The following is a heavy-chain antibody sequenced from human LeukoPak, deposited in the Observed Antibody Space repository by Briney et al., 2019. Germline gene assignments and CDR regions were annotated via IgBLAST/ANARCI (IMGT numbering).Heavy chain of an antibody. J-gene: IGHJ4*02. D-gene: IGHD2-15*01. V-gene: IGHV1-69*05. CDR2: IIPIFGIA. CDR3: ARRYWSGGSCPVGY. Sequence: ASVKVTCKASGGTFSSYAISWVRQASGQGLGWIGGIIPIFGIANYAQNSQGRVTITTDESTSTAYMELSSLRSEYTAVYYCARRYWSGGSCPVGYWGQGTLVTVSS. CDR1: GGTFSSYA.